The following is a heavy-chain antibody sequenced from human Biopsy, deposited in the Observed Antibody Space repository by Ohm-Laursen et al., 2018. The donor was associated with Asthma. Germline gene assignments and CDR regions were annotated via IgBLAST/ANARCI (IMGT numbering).Heavy chain of an antibody. D-gene: IGHD3-3*01. J-gene: IGHJ5*02. CDR3: ARFTASITIFGVVNNWFDP. Sequence: SETLSLTCTVSGGSMSSSSYYWGWIRQPPGKGLEWMGSISYTGSAYHNPSLKSRVTISVDTSKNQLSLKLSSVTAADTAVYYCARFTASITIFGVVNNWFDPWGQGTLVTVSS. CDR2: ISYTGSA. V-gene: IGHV4-39*01. CDR1: GGSMSSSSYY.